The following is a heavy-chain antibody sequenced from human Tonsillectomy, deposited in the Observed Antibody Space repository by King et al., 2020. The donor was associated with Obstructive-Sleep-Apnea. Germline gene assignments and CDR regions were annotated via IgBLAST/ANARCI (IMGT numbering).Heavy chain of an antibody. V-gene: IGHV3-49*03. D-gene: IGHD3-10*01. Sequence: VQLVESGGGLVQPGRSLRLSCTASGFTFGDYAMSWFRQAPGKGLEWVGCIRSKAYGGTTEYAASVKGRFTISRDDSKSIAYLQMNSLKTEDTAVYYCTRAHLWFGDYQGDYWGQGTLVTVSS. CDR1: GFTFGDYA. J-gene: IGHJ4*02. CDR3: TRAHLWFGDYQGDY. CDR2: IRSKAYGGTT.